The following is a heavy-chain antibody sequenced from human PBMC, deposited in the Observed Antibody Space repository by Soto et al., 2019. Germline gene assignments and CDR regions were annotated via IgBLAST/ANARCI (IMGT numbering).Heavy chain of an antibody. J-gene: IGHJ4*02. D-gene: IGHD2-21*01. V-gene: IGHV4-34*01. Sequence: SETLSRTCAVYGGSFSCYYWSWIRQPPGKGLEWIGEINHSVSTNYNPSLQSRVTISVDMSKHQFSLKLSSVPAADTAVYYCARGGWPQVIPTPISYKIDYWGQGTLVTVSS. CDR3: ARGGWPQVIPTPISYKIDY. CDR1: GGSFSCYY. CDR2: INHSVST.